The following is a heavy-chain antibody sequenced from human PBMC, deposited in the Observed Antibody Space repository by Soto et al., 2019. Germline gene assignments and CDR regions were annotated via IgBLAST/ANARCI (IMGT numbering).Heavy chain of an antibody. CDR1: GFTVSSNY. Sequence: EVHLVESGGGLIQPGGSLRLSCAASGFTVSSNYMSWVRQAPGKGLEWVSVIYSGGSTYYADSVKGRFTISRDNSKNTLYLQMISLTAEDTAVYYCARHITIGPLLVYGGQGTLVTVSS. D-gene: IGHD3-10*01. J-gene: IGHJ4*02. CDR3: ARHITIGPLLVY. CDR2: IYSGGST. V-gene: IGHV3-53*01.